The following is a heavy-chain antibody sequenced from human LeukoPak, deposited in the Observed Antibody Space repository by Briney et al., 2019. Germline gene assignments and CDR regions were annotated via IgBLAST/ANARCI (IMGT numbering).Heavy chain of an antibody. CDR2: VSGSGSPI. CDR1: GFTFSSYA. Sequence: GGSLRLSCAASGFTFSSYAMHWVRQAPGKGLEWVSYVSGSGSPIYYADSVKGRFTISRDNAKNSLALQMNSLRAEDTAVYYCARKGHTVVTPAKAFDIWGQGTMVTVSS. J-gene: IGHJ3*02. V-gene: IGHV3-48*04. D-gene: IGHD4-23*01. CDR3: ARKGHTVVTPAKAFDI.